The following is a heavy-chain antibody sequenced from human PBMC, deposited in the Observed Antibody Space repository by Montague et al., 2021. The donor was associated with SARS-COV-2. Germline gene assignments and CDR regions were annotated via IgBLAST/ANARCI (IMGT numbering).Heavy chain of an antibody. CDR1: GFTFRTYE. D-gene: IGHD3-10*01. J-gene: IGHJ4*02. V-gene: IGHV3-48*03. Sequence: SLRLSCAASGFTFRTYEMNWVRQAPGKGLEWVSYISSSGSSTYYADSVKGRFTISRDNAKNSLYLQMNSLRAEDTAVYYCARDGRFGELDYWGQGTLVTVST. CDR2: ISSSGSST. CDR3: ARDGRFGELDY.